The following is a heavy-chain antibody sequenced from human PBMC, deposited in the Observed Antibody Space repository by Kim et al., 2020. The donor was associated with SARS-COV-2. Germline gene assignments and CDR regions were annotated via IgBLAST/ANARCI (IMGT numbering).Heavy chain of an antibody. Sequence: PTAAQCFTGRFVFSLDTSVSTAYLQISSLKAEDTAVYYCARGGGMDAFDIWGQGTMVTVSS. J-gene: IGHJ3*02. CDR2: P. D-gene: IGHD3-16*01. CDR3: ARGGGMDAFDI. V-gene: IGHV7-4-1*02.